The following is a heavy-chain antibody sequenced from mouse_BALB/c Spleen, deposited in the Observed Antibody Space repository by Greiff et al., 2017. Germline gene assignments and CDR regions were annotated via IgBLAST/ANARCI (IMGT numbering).Heavy chain of an antibody. Sequence: DVKLQESGPGLVKPSQSLSLTCTVTGYSITSDYAWNWIRQFPGNKLEWMGYISYSGSTSYNPSLKSRISITRDTSKNQFFLQLNSVTTEDTATYYCARYDYGYGYWGQGTTLTVSS. J-gene: IGHJ2*01. D-gene: IGHD1-2*01. CDR3: ARYDYGYGY. CDR1: GYSITSDYA. V-gene: IGHV3-2*02. CDR2: ISYSGST.